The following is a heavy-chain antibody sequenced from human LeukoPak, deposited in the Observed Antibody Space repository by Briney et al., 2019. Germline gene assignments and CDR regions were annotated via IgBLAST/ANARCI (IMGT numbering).Heavy chain of an antibody. Sequence: ASVNVSRKTSEYTFSDYTIHWVRQAPGQGLEWMGWINPSSNAANYAQRFEGRVSLTRDTSISTADMVLTSLTSDDTGVYYCARSRELLDFDTWGQGTLVSVSS. V-gene: IGHV1-2*02. CDR3: ARSRELLDFDT. D-gene: IGHD3-10*01. CDR2: INPSSNAA. CDR1: EYTFSDYT. J-gene: IGHJ4*02.